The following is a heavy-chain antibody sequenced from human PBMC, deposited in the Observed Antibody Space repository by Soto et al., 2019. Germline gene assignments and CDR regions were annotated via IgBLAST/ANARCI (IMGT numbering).Heavy chain of an antibody. CDR3: ARRTVTTYHYFDY. J-gene: IGHJ4*02. V-gene: IGHV3-21*01. CDR1: GFTFSSSG. D-gene: IGHD4-17*01. CDR2: IDPGTSHV. Sequence: KPGGSLRLSCAASGFTFSSSGINWVRQAPGKGLEWVSSIDPGTSHVYYADSVRGRFTISRDDAKNSLYLQMNSLRAEDTALDYCARRTVTTYHYFDYWGQGTRVTVSS.